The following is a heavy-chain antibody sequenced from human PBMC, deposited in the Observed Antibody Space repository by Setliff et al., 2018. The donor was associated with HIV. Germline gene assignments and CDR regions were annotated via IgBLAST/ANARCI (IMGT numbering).Heavy chain of an antibody. J-gene: IGHJ4*02. CDR3: ECYNSDDGYFDN. D-gene: IGHD2-8*01. V-gene: IGHV4-38-2*01. CDR2: IYHSGST. CDR1: GYSISSGYY. Sequence: SETLSLTCAVSGYSISSGYYWGWIRQPPGKGLEWIGSIYHSGSTYYNPSLKSRVTISVETSKNQFSLKLSSVTAADTAVYYCECYNSDDGYFDNWGQGALVTVSS.